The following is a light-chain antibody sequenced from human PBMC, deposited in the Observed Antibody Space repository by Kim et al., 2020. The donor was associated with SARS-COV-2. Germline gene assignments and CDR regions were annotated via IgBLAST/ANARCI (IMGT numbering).Light chain of an antibody. CDR3: QSADSSGTYRGV. J-gene: IGLJ2*01. Sequence: PGQTARITCSGDALPKQYAYWYQQKPGQAPVLVIYKDSERPSGIPERFSGSSSGTTVTLTISGVQEEDEADYYCQSADSSGTYRGVFGGGTQLTVL. CDR2: KDS. V-gene: IGLV3-25*03. CDR1: ALPKQY.